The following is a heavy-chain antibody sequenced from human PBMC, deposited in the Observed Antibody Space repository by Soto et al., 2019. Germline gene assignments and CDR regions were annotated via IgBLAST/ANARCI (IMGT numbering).Heavy chain of an antibody. CDR1: VDSITTYY. CDR2: IDTSGNT. J-gene: IGHJ4*02. Sequence: PSETLSLTCTVSVDSITTYYWSWIRQPAGKGLEWIGRIDTSGNTNYNPSLKSRVTMSVDTSKNQFSLKLSSVTAADTAVYYCARTRGYSYGAFDYWGQGTLVTVSS. D-gene: IGHD5-18*01. CDR3: ARTRGYSYGAFDY. V-gene: IGHV4-4*07.